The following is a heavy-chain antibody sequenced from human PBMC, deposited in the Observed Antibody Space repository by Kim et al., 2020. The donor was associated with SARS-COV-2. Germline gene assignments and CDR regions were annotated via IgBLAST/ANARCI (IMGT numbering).Heavy chain of an antibody. J-gene: IGHJ6*02. D-gene: IGHD3-16*02. CDR1: GFIFSSYE. Sequence: GGSLRLSCAASGFIFSSYEMDWVRQAPGKGLEWVSYISDSGSNRYYADSVKGRFTISRDNAKNSLYLEMNSLRAEDTAVYYCARIVISAGGFTMDVWGQGTTVTVSS. V-gene: IGHV3-48*03. CDR2: ISDSGSNR. CDR3: ARIVISAGGFTMDV.